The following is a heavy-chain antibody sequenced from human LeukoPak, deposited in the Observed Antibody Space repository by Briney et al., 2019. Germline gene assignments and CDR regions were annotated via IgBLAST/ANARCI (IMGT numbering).Heavy chain of an antibody. Sequence: SETLSLTCAVSGGSFSGYSWNWIRQPPGKGLEWIGEINQSGSTKYNPSLRSRVTISIDTSKSQFSMRLNSVTAADTALYYCARCDSGGWFFDSWGQGALVTVSS. CDR2: INQSGST. J-gene: IGHJ5*01. CDR3: ARCDSGGWFFDS. CDR1: GGSFSGYS. D-gene: IGHD6-19*01. V-gene: IGHV4-34*01.